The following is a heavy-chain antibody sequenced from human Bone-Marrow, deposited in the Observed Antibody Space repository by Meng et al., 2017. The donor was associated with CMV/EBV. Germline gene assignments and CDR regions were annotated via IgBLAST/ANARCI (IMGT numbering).Heavy chain of an antibody. CDR2: ISTSSHT. D-gene: IGHD4/OR15-4a*01. CDR1: GFTFSTYN. V-gene: IGHV3-21*06. CDR3: AREGVLG. J-gene: IGHJ4*02. Sequence: GGSLRLSCAASGFTFSTYNMNWVRQAPGKGLEWVSSISTSSHTYYADSVKGRFTISRDNAKNSLYLQMNSLRAEDTAVYYCAREGVLGWGQGTLVPVAS.